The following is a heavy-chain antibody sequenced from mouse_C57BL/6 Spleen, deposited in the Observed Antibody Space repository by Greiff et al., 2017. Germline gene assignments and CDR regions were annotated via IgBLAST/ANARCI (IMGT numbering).Heavy chain of an antibody. CDR2: INPNNGGT. Sequence: EVQLQQSGPELVKPGASVKISCKASGYTFTDYYMNWVKQSPGKSLEWIGDINPNNGGTSYNQKFKGKATLTVDKSSSTAYMELRSLTSEDSAVYYCARQDYYGSSFDVWGTGTTVTVSS. CDR1: GYTFTDYY. V-gene: IGHV1-26*01. D-gene: IGHD1-1*01. CDR3: ARQDYYGSSFDV. J-gene: IGHJ1*03.